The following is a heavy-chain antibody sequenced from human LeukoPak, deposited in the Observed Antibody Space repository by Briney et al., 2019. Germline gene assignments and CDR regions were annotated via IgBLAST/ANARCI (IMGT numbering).Heavy chain of an antibody. CDR3: ARAPIYCGGDCYPYYFDY. CDR2: ISAYNGNT. CDR1: GYTFTSYG. D-gene: IGHD2-21*02. Sequence: ASVKVSCKASGYTFTSYGISWVRQAPGQGLEWMGWISAYNGNTNYAQKLQGRVTMTTDTSTSTAYMELRSLRSDDTAVYCCARAPIYCGGDCYPYYFDYWGQGTLVTVSS. V-gene: IGHV1-18*01. J-gene: IGHJ4*02.